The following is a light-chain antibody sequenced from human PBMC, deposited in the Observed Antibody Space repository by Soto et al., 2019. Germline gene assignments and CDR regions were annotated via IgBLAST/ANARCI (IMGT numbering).Light chain of an antibody. CDR3: QQLNSYPRT. J-gene: IGKJ3*01. V-gene: IGKV1-9*01. CDR1: QGISSY. CDR2: GAS. Sequence: IQLTQSPSSLSASVGDRVTVTCRASQGISSYLAWYQQKPGKPPKLLIYGASTLQSGVPSRFSGSGSGTDFALTISSLQPEDFATYYCQQLNSYPRTFGPGTRVDVK.